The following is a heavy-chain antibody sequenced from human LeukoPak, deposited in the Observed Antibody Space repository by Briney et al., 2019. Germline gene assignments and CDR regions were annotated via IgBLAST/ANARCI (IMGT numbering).Heavy chain of an antibody. Sequence: GGSLRLSCAASGFTFSSYAMSWVRQAPGKGLEWVSAISGSGGSTYYADSVKGRFTISRDNSKNTLYLQMNSLRAEDTTVYYCARVHYGSGSYYPYYFDYWGQGTLVTVSS. CDR2: ISGSGGST. CDR1: GFTFSSYA. D-gene: IGHD3-10*01. J-gene: IGHJ4*02. CDR3: ARVHYGSGSYYPYYFDY. V-gene: IGHV3-23*01.